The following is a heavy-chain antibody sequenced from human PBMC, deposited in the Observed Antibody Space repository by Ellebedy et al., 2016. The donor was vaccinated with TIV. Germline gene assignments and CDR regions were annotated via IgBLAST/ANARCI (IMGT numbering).Heavy chain of an antibody. CDR3: AKPARTDATDF. J-gene: IGHJ4*02. D-gene: IGHD4-17*01. CDR2: ISGNGRDT. V-gene: IGHV3-23*01. Sequence: GGSLRLXCAASGFTFTNYAMSWVRQAPGKGLEWVSGISGNGRDTYYADSVKGRFTISRDNSKNVIYLQMNGLRAEDTAIYYCAKPARTDATDFWGQGTLVTVSS. CDR1: GFTFTNYA.